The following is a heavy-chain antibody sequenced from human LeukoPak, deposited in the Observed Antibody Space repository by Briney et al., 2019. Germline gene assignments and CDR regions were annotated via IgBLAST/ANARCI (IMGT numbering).Heavy chain of an antibody. Sequence: SETLSLTCAVSGYSISSGYYWGWIRQPPGKGLEWIGSIYHSGSTCYNPSLKSRVTISVDTSKNQFSLKLSSVTAADTAVYYCARRRGRSYDILTGNSNYFDYWGQGTLVTVSS. CDR1: GYSISSGYY. D-gene: IGHD3-9*01. J-gene: IGHJ4*02. CDR3: ARRRGRSYDILTGNSNYFDY. V-gene: IGHV4-38-2*01. CDR2: IYHSGST.